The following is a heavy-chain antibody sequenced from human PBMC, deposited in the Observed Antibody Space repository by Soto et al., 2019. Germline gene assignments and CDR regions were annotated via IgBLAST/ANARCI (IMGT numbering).Heavy chain of an antibody. J-gene: IGHJ5*01. D-gene: IGHD2-15*01. Sequence: QVHLLESGPGLVKPSQTLSLTCSVSGDSISTVDYFWAWIRQPPGQALEYIGYIYKSTTTYYNPSFESRVAISPDTSNSQFSLNVTSVTAADTAVYFCARGRYCLTGRCFPNWFDSWGQGTLVTVSS. V-gene: IGHV4-30-4*01. CDR2: IYKSTTT. CDR1: GDSISTVDYF. CDR3: ARGRYCLTGRCFPNWFDS.